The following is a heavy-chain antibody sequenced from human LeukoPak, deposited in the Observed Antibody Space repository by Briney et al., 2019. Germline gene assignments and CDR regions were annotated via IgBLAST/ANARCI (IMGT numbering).Heavy chain of an antibody. Sequence: GGSLRLSCAASGFTFDDYAMHWVRPAPGKGLEWVSGISWNSGSIGYADSVKGRFTISRDNAKNSLYLQMNSLRAEDTALYYCAKLSLPYGGNSGSLDYWGQGTLVTVSS. CDR1: GFTFDDYA. CDR3: AKLSLPYGGNSGSLDY. J-gene: IGHJ4*02. D-gene: IGHD4-23*01. CDR2: ISWNSGSI. V-gene: IGHV3-9*01.